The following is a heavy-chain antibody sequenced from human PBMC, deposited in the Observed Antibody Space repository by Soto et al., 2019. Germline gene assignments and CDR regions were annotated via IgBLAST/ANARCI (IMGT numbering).Heavy chain of an antibody. J-gene: IGHJ3*02. D-gene: IGHD3-10*01. CDR1: GFTVSSNY. V-gene: IGHV3-53*01. CDR2: IYSGGST. Sequence: GGSLRLSCAASGFTVSSNYMSWVRQAPGKGLEWDSVIYSGGSTYYADSVKGRFTISRDNSKNTLYLQMNSLRAEDTAVYYCARGPMVRGVLGAFDIWGQGTMVTVSS. CDR3: ARGPMVRGVLGAFDI.